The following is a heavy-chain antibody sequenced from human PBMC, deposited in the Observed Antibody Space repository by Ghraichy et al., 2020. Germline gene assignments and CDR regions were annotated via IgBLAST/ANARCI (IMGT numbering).Heavy chain of an antibody. CDR2: MWQDGTEK. CDR3: AKGSRGSGWYYFDY. J-gene: IGHJ4*02. D-gene: IGHD6-19*01. Sequence: GGSLRLSCAASGFTFSNFYMTWVRQAPGKGLEWVAHMWQDGTEKYSVDSVKGRFTISRDNAKNSLYLQMNSLRAEDTAVYYCAKGSRGSGWYYFDYWGQGTLVTVSS. CDR1: GFTFSNFY. V-gene: IGHV3-7*03.